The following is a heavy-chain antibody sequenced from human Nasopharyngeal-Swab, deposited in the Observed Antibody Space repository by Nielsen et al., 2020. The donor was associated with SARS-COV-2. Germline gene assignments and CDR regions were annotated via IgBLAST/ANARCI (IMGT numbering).Heavy chain of an antibody. CDR3: ARGGITMVRGVIARAQPHYYYYIDV. V-gene: IGHV4-34*01. J-gene: IGHJ6*03. D-gene: IGHD3-10*01. Sequence: WIRQPPGKGLEWIGEINHSGSTNYNPSLKSRVTISVDTSKNQFSLKLSSVTAADTAVYYCARGGITMVRGVIARAQPHYYYYIDVWGKGTTVTVSS. CDR2: INHSGST.